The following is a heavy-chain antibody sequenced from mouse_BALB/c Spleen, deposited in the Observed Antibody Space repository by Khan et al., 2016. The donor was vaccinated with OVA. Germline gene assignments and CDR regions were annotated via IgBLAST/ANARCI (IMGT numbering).Heavy chain of an antibody. CDR1: GISITSGNYR. CDR2: IYYSGTV. D-gene: IGHD1-1*01. J-gene: IGHJ1*01. Sequence: EVQLQESGPGLVKPSQTVSLTCTVTGISITSGNYRWSWIRQFPGNKLEWIGNIYYSGTVTYNPSLTSRTTITRDTPKTQFFLEMNSLTAEDTATYYCARDYGGLYWYFNVWGAGTTVTVSS. CDR3: ARDYGGLYWYFNV. V-gene: IGHV3-5*02.